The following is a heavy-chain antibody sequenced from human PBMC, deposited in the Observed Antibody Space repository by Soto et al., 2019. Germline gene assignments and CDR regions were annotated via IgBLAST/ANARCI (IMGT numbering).Heavy chain of an antibody. CDR2: IKQNGAET. Sequence: EVQLVESGGALVQPGGTLRLSCAASGFTFGRHWMSWVRQAPGKGLEWVANIKQNGAETYYAHPVQGRFTISRDNIKSILYLQMSGLRGDDTAVYSCARVPYDSTGYCNDYWGQGTLVSVSS. CDR1: GFTFGRHW. D-gene: IGHD3-22*01. J-gene: IGHJ4*02. CDR3: ARVPYDSTGYCNDY. V-gene: IGHV3-7*01.